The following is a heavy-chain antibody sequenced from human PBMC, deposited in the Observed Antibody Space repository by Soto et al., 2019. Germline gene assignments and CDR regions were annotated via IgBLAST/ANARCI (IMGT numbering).Heavy chain of an antibody. CDR1: GDSISSSSYY. J-gene: IGHJ4*02. V-gene: IGHV4-39*07. CDR3: ASGGSYLHGYFDY. Sequence: SETLSLTCTVSGDSISSSSYYWGWIRQPPGKGLEWIGSIYYSGSTYYNPSLKSRVTISVDTSKNQFSLKLSSVTAADTAVYYCASGGSYLHGYFDYWGQGTLVTVSS. D-gene: IGHD1-26*01. CDR2: IYYSGST.